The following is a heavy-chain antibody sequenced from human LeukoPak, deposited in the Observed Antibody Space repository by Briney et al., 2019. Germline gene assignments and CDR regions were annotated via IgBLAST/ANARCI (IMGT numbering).Heavy chain of an antibody. CDR1: GGSISSYY. CDR3: ASRTGAYGSGSYLFDP. V-gene: IGHV4-59*12. D-gene: IGHD3-10*01. J-gene: IGHJ5*02. Sequence: SETLSLTCTVSGGSISSYYWSWIRQPPGKGLEWIGYIYYSGSTNYNPSLKSRVTISVDKSKNQFSLNLISVTAADTAVYYCASRTGAYGSGSYLFDPWGQGTLVTVSS. CDR2: IYYSGST.